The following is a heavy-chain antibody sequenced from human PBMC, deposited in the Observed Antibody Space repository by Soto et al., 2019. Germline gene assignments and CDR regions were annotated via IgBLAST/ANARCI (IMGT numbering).Heavy chain of an antibody. CDR3: ARASPPYYDFWSGYYLWFDP. CDR1: GDSVSSNRAA. D-gene: IGHD3-3*01. J-gene: IGHJ5*02. Sequence: SQTLSLTCAISGDSVSSNRAAWNWIRQSPSRGLEWLGRTYYRSKWYNDYAVSVKSRITINPDTSKNQFSLQLNSVTPEDTAVYYCARASPPYYDFWSGYYLWFDPWGQGTLVTVSS. V-gene: IGHV6-1*01. CDR2: TYYRSKWYN.